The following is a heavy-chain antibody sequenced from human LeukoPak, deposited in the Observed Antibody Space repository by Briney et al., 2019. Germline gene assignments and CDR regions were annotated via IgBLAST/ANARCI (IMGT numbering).Heavy chain of an antibody. CDR3: AKDSGSYPAYYYYMDV. V-gene: IGHV3-9*01. J-gene: IGHJ6*03. CDR2: ISWNSGSI. Sequence: GGSLRLSCAASGITFDDYAMFWVRQAPGKGLEGVSGISWNSGSIGYADSVKGRFTISRDNAKNSLYLQMNSLRAEDTALYYCAKDSGSYPAYYYYMDVWGKGTTVTVSS. CDR1: GITFDDYA. D-gene: IGHD1-26*01.